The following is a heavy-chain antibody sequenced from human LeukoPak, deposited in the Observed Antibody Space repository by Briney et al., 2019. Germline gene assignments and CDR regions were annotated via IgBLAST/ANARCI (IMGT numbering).Heavy chain of an antibody. D-gene: IGHD3-9*01. CDR3: ARDKRDYDILTGYYYYYYMDV. Sequence: SETLSLTCTVSGGSISSSSYYWGWIRQPPGKGLEWIGSIYYSGSTNYNPSLKSRVTISVDTSKNQFSLKLSSVTAADTAVYYCARDKRDYDILTGYYYYYYMDVWGKGTTVTISS. CDR2: IYYSGST. J-gene: IGHJ6*03. V-gene: IGHV4-39*07. CDR1: GGSISSSSYY.